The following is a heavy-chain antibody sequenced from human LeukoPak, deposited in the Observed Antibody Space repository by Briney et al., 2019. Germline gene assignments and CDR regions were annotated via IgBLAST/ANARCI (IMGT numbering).Heavy chain of an antibody. Sequence: GCSVTVSCKASGGTFSSYAISWVRQAPGQGLEWMGGIIHIFGTANYAQKFQGRVTITADESTSTAYMELSSLRSEDTAVYYCASGLRGLINRFEWFDPWGQGTLVTVSS. CDR2: IIHIFGTA. V-gene: IGHV1-69*01. D-gene: IGHD3-10*01. CDR3: ASGLRGLINRFEWFDP. CDR1: GGTFSSYA. J-gene: IGHJ5*02.